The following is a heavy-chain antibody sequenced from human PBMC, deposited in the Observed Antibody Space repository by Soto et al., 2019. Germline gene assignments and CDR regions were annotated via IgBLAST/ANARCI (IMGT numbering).Heavy chain of an antibody. D-gene: IGHD3-10*01. Sequence: QVQLVQSGAEVKKPGSSVKISCKASGGIFSTYAISWLRQAPGQGLEWMGGIIPIFGTPNYAQRFQGRVTITADESTITAYMELSRLRSEDTAVYYCARDRDDYGSGNYYNRMDFWGQGTLVAVCS. CDR3: ARDRDDYGSGNYYNRMDF. CDR1: GGIFSTYA. J-gene: IGHJ4*02. V-gene: IGHV1-69*01. CDR2: IIPIFGTP.